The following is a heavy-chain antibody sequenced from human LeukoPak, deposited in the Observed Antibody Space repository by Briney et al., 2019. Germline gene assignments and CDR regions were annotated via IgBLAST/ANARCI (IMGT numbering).Heavy chain of an antibody. J-gene: IGHJ6*03. D-gene: IGHD3-22*01. V-gene: IGHV3-23*01. Sequence: GGSLRLSCAASGFTFSSYAMSWVRQAPGKGLEWVSAISGSGGSTYYADSVKGRFTISRDNSKNTLYLQMNSLRAEDTAVYYCAKGDSSGPYYHYMDVWGKGTTVTVSS. CDR3: AKGDSSGPYYHYMDV. CDR1: GFTFSSYA. CDR2: ISGSGGST.